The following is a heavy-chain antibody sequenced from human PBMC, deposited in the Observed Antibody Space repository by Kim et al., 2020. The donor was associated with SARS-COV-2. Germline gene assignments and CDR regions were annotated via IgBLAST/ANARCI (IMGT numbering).Heavy chain of an antibody. CDR1: GFTFRSTD. Sequence: GGSLRLSCGASGFTFRSTDMSWVRQAPGKGLEWVSTISGSGYNTYYSDSVKGRFTISRDNSKNTVYLKMDGLRVEDTAIYNCAKNSGIFDYWAQGTLVSVSS. CDR3: AKNSGIFDY. CDR2: ISGSGYNT. V-gene: IGHV3-23*01. J-gene: IGHJ4*02.